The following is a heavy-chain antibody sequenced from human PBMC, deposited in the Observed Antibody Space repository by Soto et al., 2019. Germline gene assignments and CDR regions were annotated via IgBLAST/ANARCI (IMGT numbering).Heavy chain of an antibody. CDR2: IIHIFGTA. D-gene: IGHD2-2*01. V-gene: IGHV1-69*01. CDR3: ARERMGYPGDYYYYGMDV. J-gene: IGHJ6*02. CDR1: GGTFSSYA. Sequence: QVQVVQSGAEVKKPGSSVKVSCKASGGTFSSYAISWVRQAPGQGLEWMGGIIHIFGTANYAQKFQGRVTISANESTNTAYMELCSLRHEDTPGYYSARERMGYPGDYYYYGMDVWGQVTTVTVSS.